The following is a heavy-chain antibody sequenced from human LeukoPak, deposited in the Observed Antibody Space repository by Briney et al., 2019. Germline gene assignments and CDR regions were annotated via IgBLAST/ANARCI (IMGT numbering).Heavy chain of an antibody. CDR1: GFTFDDYG. CDR3: ARDRGENFITMVRGVIITLDY. V-gene: IGHV3-20*04. J-gene: IGHJ4*02. D-gene: IGHD3-10*01. Sequence: GGSLRLSCAASGFTFDDYGMSWVRQAPGKGLEWVSGINWNGGSTGYADSVKGRFTIARDNAKNSLYLQMNSLRAEDTALYYCARDRGENFITMVRGVIITLDYWGQGTLVTVSS. CDR2: INWNGGST.